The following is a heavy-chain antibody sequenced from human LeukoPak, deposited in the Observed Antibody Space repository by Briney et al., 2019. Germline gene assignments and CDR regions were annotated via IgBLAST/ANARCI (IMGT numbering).Heavy chain of an antibody. D-gene: IGHD3-3*01. J-gene: IGHJ5*02. CDR2: IYYSGST. Sequence: SETLSLTCTVSGGSISSYYWSWIRQPPGKGLEWIGYIYYSGSTNYNPSLKSRVTISVDTSKNQFSLKLSSVTAADTAVYYCARKVYDFWSGAKFDPWGQGTLVTVSS. CDR1: GGSISSYY. CDR3: ARKVYDFWSGAKFDP. V-gene: IGHV4-59*01.